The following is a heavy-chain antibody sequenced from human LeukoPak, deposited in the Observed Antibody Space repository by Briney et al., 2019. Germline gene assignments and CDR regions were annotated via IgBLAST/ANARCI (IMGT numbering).Heavy chain of an antibody. Sequence: GGSLRLSCAASGFTFSSYWMHWVRQAPGKGLVWVSRINSDGSSTSYADSVKGRFTISRDNAKNTLYLQMNSLRAEDTAVYYCARESPGSYYDSSGYYPDYWGQGTLVTVSS. V-gene: IGHV3-74*01. CDR2: INSDGSST. J-gene: IGHJ4*02. D-gene: IGHD3-22*01. CDR1: GFTFSSYW. CDR3: ARESPGSYYDSSGYYPDY.